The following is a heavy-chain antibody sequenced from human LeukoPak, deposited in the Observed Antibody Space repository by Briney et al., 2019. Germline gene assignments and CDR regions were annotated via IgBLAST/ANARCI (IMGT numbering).Heavy chain of an antibody. V-gene: IGHV3-23*01. D-gene: IGHD3-22*01. CDR3: AKRGVVIRVILVAFHKEAYYFDS. CDR2: ISDSGGRT. CDR1: GITLSNYG. Sequence: GGSLRLSCAVSGITLSNYGMSWVRQAPGKGLEWVAGISDSGGRTNYADSVKGRFTISRDNPKNTLYLRMNSLGAEDTAVYFCAKRGVVIRVILVAFHKEAYYFDSWGQGALVTVSS. J-gene: IGHJ4*02.